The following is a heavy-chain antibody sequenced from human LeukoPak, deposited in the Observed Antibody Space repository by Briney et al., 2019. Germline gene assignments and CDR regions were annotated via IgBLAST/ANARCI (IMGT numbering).Heavy chain of an antibody. CDR1: GRSSSSYY. J-gene: IGHJ6*03. Sequence: PSETLSLTCTVSGRSSSSYYWSWIRQPAGKGLEWIGRIYTSGSTNYNPSLKSRVTISVDTSKNQFSLKLSSVTAADTAVYYCARGGYYYMDVWGKGTTVTISS. V-gene: IGHV4-4*07. CDR2: IYTSGST. CDR3: ARGGYYYMDV.